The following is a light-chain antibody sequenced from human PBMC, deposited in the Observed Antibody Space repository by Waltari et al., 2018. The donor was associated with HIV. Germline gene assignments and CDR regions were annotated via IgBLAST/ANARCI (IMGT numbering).Light chain of an antibody. CDR1: SSNIGAGYD. Sequence: QSVLTQPPSVSGAPGQRVTISCTGSSSNIGAGYDVHWYQQLPGTAPKILLSDNSKRPSWVPDRFSGSKSGSSAALAITGLQAEDEADYYCQAYDSSLSAVVFGGGTKLTVL. CDR3: QAYDSSLSAVV. CDR2: DNS. V-gene: IGLV1-40*01. J-gene: IGLJ2*01.